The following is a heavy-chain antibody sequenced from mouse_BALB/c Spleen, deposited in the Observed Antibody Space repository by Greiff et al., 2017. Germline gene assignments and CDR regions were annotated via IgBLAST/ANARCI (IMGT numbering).Heavy chain of an antibody. CDR2: ISSGGSYT. CDR3: ARYYGNRGFAY. D-gene: IGHD2-1*01. CDR1: GFTFSSYA. J-gene: IGHJ3*01. Sequence: EVQVVESGGGLVKPGGSLKLSCAASGFTFSSYAMSWVRQTPEKRLEWVATISSGGSYTYYPDSVKGRFTISRDNAKNTLYLQMSSLRSEDTAMYYCARYYGNRGFAYWGQGTLVTVSA. V-gene: IGHV5-9-3*01.